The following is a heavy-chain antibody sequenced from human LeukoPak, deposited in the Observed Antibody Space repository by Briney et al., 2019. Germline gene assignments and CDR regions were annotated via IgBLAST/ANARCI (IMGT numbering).Heavy chain of an antibody. Sequence: GRSLRLSCAASGFTFSSYAMHWVRQAPGKGLEWVAVISYDGSNKYYADSVKGRFTISRDNSKNTLYLQMNSLRAEDTAVYYCARASSSGWPEFDYWGQGTLVTVSS. CDR3: ARASSSGWPEFDY. CDR2: ISYDGSNK. D-gene: IGHD6-19*01. V-gene: IGHV3-30-3*01. J-gene: IGHJ4*02. CDR1: GFTFSSYA.